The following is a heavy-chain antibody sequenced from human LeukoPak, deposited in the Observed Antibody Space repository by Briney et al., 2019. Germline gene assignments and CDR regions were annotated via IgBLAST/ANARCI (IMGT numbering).Heavy chain of an antibody. CDR1: GFIFTGYY. CDR2: MNPNSGNT. D-gene: IGHD3-3*01. V-gene: IGHV1-8*02. Sequence: ASVKVSCKASGFIFTGYYMHWVRQATGQGLEWMGWMNPNSGNTGYAQKFQGRVTMTRNTSISTAYMELSSLRSEDTAVYYCARGSIYDFWNYYYGMDVWGQGTTVTVSS. J-gene: IGHJ6*02. CDR3: ARGSIYDFWNYYYGMDV.